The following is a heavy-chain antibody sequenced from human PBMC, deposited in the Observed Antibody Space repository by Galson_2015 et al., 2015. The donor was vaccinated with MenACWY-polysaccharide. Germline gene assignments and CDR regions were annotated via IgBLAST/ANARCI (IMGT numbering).Heavy chain of an antibody. V-gene: IGHV1-8*01. D-gene: IGHD3-22*01. J-gene: IGHJ4*02. CDR2: MNPNSGNT. Sequence: SVKVSCKASGYTFTSYDINWVRQATGQGLEWMGYMNPNSGNTGYAQKFQGRVTMTSTTSINTAYMELSSLTSADTAVYYCARDDDSSGYLDYWGQGTLVTVSS. CDR1: GYTFTSYD. CDR3: ARDDDSSGYLDY.